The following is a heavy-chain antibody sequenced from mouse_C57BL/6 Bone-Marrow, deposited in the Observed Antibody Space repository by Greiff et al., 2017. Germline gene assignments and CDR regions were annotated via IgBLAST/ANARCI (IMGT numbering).Heavy chain of an antibody. D-gene: IGHD3-3*01. J-gene: IGHJ1*03. CDR2: IHPNSGST. Sequence: VQLQQPGAELVKPGASVKLSCKASGYTFTSYWMHWVKQRPGQGLEWIGMIHPNSGSTNYNEKFKSKATLTVDKSSSNAYMQLSSLTSEDSAVYYCARGGRNRYFDVWGTGTTVTVSS. CDR1: GYTFTSYW. CDR3: ARGGRNRYFDV. V-gene: IGHV1-64*01.